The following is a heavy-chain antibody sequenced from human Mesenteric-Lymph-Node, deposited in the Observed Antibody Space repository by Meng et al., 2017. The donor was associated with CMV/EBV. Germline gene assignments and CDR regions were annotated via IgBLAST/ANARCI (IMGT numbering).Heavy chain of an antibody. V-gene: IGHV3-20*04. CDR3: ARVEVGATGYYYYGMDV. J-gene: IGHJ6*02. Sequence: GGSLRLSCAASGFTFDDYGMSWVRQAPGKGLEWVSGINWNGGSTGYADSVKGRFTISRDNAKNSLYLQMNRLRAEDTALYYCARVEVGATGYYYYGMDVWGQGTTVTVSS. CDR2: INWNGGST. D-gene: IGHD1-26*01. CDR1: GFTFDDYG.